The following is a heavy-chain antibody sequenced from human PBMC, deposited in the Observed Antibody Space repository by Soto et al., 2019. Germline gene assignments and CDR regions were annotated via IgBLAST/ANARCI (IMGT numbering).Heavy chain of an antibody. CDR1: GFTFSSHA. D-gene: IGHD3-22*01. CDR3: ARAHGPYYDSSYYGLARNYFDY. Sequence: PEGSLRLSCAATGFTFSSHAMNWVRQAPGKGLEWVSVISFDGTNKYYAESVRGRYSISRDNSKKVLYLDMNSLRPDDTAIYYCARAHGPYYDSSYYGLARNYFDYWGQGALVTVSS. CDR2: ISFDGTNK. V-gene: IGHV3-30-3*01. J-gene: IGHJ4*02.